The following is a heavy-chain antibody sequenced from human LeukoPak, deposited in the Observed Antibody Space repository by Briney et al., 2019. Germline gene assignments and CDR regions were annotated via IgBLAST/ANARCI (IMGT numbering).Heavy chain of an antibody. Sequence: PGGSLRLPCAASGFTFSDYYMSWIRQAPGKGLEWVSYISSSGSTIYYADSVKGRFTISRDNAKNSLYLQMNSLRAEDTAVYYCASEGKVEWLEDYWGQGTLVTVSS. CDR3: ASEGKVEWLEDY. D-gene: IGHD3-3*01. V-gene: IGHV3-11*04. J-gene: IGHJ4*02. CDR2: ISSSGSTI. CDR1: GFTFSDYY.